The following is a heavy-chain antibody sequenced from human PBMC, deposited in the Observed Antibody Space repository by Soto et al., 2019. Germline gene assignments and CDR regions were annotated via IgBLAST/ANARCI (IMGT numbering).Heavy chain of an antibody. V-gene: IGHV1-3*01. D-gene: IGHD3-9*01. CDR1: GYTFTSYA. CDR3: ATLSAINRNLYYYGMDV. CDR2: INAGNGNT. Sequence: ASVKVSCKASGYTFTSYAMHWVRQAPGQRLEWMGWINAGNGNTKYSQKFQGRVTITRDTSASTAYMELSSLRSEDTAVYYCATLSAINRNLYYYGMDVWGQGTTVTVSS. J-gene: IGHJ6*02.